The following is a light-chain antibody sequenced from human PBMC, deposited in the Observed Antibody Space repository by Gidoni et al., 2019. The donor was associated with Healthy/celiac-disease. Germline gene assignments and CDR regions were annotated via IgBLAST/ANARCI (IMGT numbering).Light chain of an antibody. CDR2: GAS. CDR3: QQYGSSPLT. Sequence: ELVLTPSPGTLSLSPGESATLSCRASQSVSSSYLAWYQQKPGQAPRLLIYGASSRATGIPDRFSGSGSGTDFTLTISRLEPEDFAVYYCQQYGSSPLTFGGGTKVEIK. J-gene: IGKJ4*01. CDR1: QSVSSSY. V-gene: IGKV3-20*01.